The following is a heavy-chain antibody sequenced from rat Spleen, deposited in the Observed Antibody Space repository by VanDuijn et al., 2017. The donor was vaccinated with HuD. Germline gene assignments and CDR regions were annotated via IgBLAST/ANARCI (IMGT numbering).Heavy chain of an antibody. J-gene: IGHJ3*01. CDR1: GFSLNNYG. CDR2: ISSGGST. D-gene: IGHD1-11*01. CDR3: ARSYGGYTQHWFAY. V-gene: IGHV2S8*01. Sequence: QVQLKESGPGLVQPSQTLSLTCTVSGFSLNNYGVIWVRQPPGKGLEWIAAISSGGSTYYNSALKSRLSISRDTSKSQVFLKMNSLQTDDTAIYFCARSYGGYTQHWFAYWGQGTLVTVSS.